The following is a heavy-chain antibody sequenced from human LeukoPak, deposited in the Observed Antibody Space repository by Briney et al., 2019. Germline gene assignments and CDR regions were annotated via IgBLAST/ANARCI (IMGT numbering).Heavy chain of an antibody. CDR2: IWYDGSNK. D-gene: IGHD3-22*01. CDR3: ARPPVVGAPRFIFDY. J-gene: IGHJ4*02. Sequence: GRSLRLSCAASGFTFSSYGMHWVRQAPGKGLEWEAVIWYDGSNKYYADSVKGRFTISRDNSKNTLYLQMNSLRAEDTAVYYCARPPVVGAPRFIFDYWGQGTLVTVSS. CDR1: GFTFSSYG. V-gene: IGHV3-33*01.